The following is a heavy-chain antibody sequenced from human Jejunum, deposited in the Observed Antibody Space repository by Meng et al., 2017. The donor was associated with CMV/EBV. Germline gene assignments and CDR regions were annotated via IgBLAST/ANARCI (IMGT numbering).Heavy chain of an antibody. CDR3: ARENDYNNYFDL. CDR2: ISYDESDQ. CDR1: GFTFSNYP. V-gene: IGHV3-30*01. Sequence: ASGFTFSNYPWHSVRQAPGKGLEWVAVISYDESDQYYADSVKGRFTISRDYSKNTLYLQMNSLRGDDTAVYYCARENDYNNYFDLWGQGTRVTVSS. D-gene: IGHD5-24*01. J-gene: IGHJ4*02.